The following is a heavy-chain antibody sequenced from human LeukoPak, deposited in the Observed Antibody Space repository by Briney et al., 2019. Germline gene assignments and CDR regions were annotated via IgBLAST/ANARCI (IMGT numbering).Heavy chain of an antibody. J-gene: IGHJ4*02. CDR2: VSHSGYT. D-gene: IGHD2-15*01. V-gene: IGHV4/OR15-8*02. CDR3: ARDVCTGATCNSGAIFDY. CDR1: GDSVINGDW. Sequence: SETLSLTCDVSGDSVINGDWWTWVRQPPGKGLEWIGEVSHSGYTNYNPSLESRVAISIDKSNNHFSLSLRSVTAADTAVYYCARDVCTGATCNSGAIFDYWGQGTLVTVSS.